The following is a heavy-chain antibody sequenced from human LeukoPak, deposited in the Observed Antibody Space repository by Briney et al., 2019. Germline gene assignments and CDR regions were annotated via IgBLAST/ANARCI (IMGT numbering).Heavy chain of an antibody. J-gene: IGHJ5*02. Sequence: GGSLRLSCAASGFTFSDYYMSWIRQAPGKGLEWVSYTSSSGSTIYYADSVKGRFTISRDNAKNSLYLQMNSLRAEDTAVYYCAGGDSSGYHNWFDPWGQGTLVTVSS. CDR3: AGGDSSGYHNWFDP. V-gene: IGHV3-11*01. CDR1: GFTFSDYY. D-gene: IGHD3-22*01. CDR2: TSSSGSTI.